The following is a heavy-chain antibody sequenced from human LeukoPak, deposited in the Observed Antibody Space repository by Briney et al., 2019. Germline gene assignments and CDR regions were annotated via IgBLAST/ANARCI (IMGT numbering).Heavy chain of an antibody. D-gene: IGHD6-13*01. CDR2: IYYSGST. CDR3: ARDPPGIAASGTYY. CDR1: GGSISSGGYY. Sequence: PSQTLSLTCTVSGGSISSGGYYWSWIRQHPGKGLEWIGYIYYSGSTYYNPSLKSRVTISVDTSKNQFSLKLSSVTAANTAVYYCARDPPGIAASGTYYWGQGTLVTVSS. V-gene: IGHV4-31*03. J-gene: IGHJ4*02.